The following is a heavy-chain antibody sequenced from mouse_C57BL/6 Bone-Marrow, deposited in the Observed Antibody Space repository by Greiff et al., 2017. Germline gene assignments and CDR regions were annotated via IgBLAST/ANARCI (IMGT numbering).Heavy chain of an antibody. CDR2: ISYDGSN. CDR1: GYSITSGYY. D-gene: IGHD3-2*02. J-gene: IGHJ3*01. CDR3: AREGSSGYTPYWFAY. Sequence: EVKLVESGPGLVKPSPSLSLTCSVTGYSITSGYYWNWIRQFPGNKLEWMGYISYDGSNNYNPSLKNRISITRDTSKNQFFLKLNSVTTEDTATYYCAREGSSGYTPYWFAYWGQGTLVTVSA. V-gene: IGHV3-6*01.